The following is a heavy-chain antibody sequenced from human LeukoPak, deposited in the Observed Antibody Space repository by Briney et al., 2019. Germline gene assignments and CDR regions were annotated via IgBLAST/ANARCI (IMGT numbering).Heavy chain of an antibody. Sequence: TLSLTCTVSGGSISSGSYYWSWIRQPAGKGLEWIGRIYTSGSTNYNPSLKSRVTISVDTSKNQFSLKLSSVTAADTAVYYCARAPSWGFYYFDYWGQGTLVTVSS. J-gene: IGHJ4*02. CDR1: GGSISSGSYY. CDR2: IYTSGST. V-gene: IGHV4-61*02. D-gene: IGHD2-2*01. CDR3: ARAPSWGFYYFDY.